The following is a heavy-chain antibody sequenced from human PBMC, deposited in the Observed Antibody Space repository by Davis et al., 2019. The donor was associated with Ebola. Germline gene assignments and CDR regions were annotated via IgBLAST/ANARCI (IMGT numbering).Heavy chain of an antibody. D-gene: IGHD3-10*01. V-gene: IGHV1-69*13. Sequence: SVKVSCKASGGTFSSYAISWVRQAPGQGLEWMGGIIPIFGTANYAQKFQGRVTITADESTSTAYMELSSLRSEDTAVYYCARGDFYYGSSWAWFDPWGQGTLVTVSS. J-gene: IGHJ5*02. CDR3: ARGDFYYGSSWAWFDP. CDR1: GGTFSSYA. CDR2: IIPIFGTA.